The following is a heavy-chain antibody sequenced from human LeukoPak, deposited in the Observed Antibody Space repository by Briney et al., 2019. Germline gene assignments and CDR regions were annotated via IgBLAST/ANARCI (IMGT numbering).Heavy chain of an antibody. CDR2: INGGNGNT. D-gene: IGHD5-12*01. CDR1: GYTFTTYA. J-gene: IGHJ4*02. Sequence: ASVKVSCKASGYTFTTYAMHWVRQAPEQRLEWMAWINGGNGNTKYSQKFQGRVIITRDTSASTVYMELSSLRSEDTAVYYCARGRVATIALSYWGQGTLVTVSS. V-gene: IGHV1-3*01. CDR3: ARGRVATIALSY.